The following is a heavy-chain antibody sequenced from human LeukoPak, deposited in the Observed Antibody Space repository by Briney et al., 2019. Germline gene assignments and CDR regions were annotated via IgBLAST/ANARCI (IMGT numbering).Heavy chain of an antibody. D-gene: IGHD4-17*01. CDR1: GFTFRNVG. J-gene: IGHJ4*02. CDR3: ATDGYGDYFGY. Sequence: NPGGSLRLSCAASGFTFRNVGMSGGRHAPGKGLEWVGRIKSKTDGRTTDYAAPVKGRFTISRDDSKNTLYLQMNSLKTEDTAVYYCATDGYGDYFGYWGQGTLVTVSS. V-gene: IGHV3-15*01. CDR2: IKSKTDGRTT.